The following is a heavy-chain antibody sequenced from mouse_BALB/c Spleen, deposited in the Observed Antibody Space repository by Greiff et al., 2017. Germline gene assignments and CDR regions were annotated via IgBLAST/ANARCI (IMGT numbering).Heavy chain of an antibody. CDR1: GFTFSSYA. CDR3: ARGDGYYVAY. D-gene: IGHD2-3*01. Sequence: EVHLVESGGGLVKPGGSLKLSCAASGFTFSSYAMSWVRQTPEKRLEWVASISSGGSTYYPDSVKGRFTISRDNARNILYLQMSSLRSEDTAMYYCARGDGYYVAYWGQGTSVTVSS. CDR2: ISSGGST. V-gene: IGHV5-6-5*01. J-gene: IGHJ4*01.